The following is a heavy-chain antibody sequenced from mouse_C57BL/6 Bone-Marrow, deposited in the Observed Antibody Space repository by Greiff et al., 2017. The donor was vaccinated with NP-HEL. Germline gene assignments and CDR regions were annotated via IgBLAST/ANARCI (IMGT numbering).Heavy chain of an antibody. D-gene: IGHD2-4*01. CDR3: ARRLRLAY. J-gene: IGHJ3*01. CDR2: IYPRSGNT. Sequence: VQLQQSGAELARPGASVKLSCTASGYTFTSYGISWVKQRTGQGLEWIGEIYPRSGNTYYNEKFKGKATLTADKSSSTAYMELRSLTSEDAAVYFCARRLRLAYWGQGTLVTVSA. V-gene: IGHV1-81*01. CDR1: GYTFTSYG.